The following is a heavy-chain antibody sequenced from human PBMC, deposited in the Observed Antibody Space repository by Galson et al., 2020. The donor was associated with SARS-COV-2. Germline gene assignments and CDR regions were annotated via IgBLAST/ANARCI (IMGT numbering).Heavy chain of an antibody. CDR2: ISYDESNK. Sequence: SLRLSCAASGFTFSSYAMHWVRQAPGKGLEWVAVISYDESNKYYADSVKGRFTISRDNSKNTLYLQMNSLRAEDTAMYYCASVICSSTSCYYYYGMDVWGQGTTVTVSS. CDR3: ASVICSSTSCYYYYGMDV. J-gene: IGHJ6*02. CDR1: GFTFSSYA. D-gene: IGHD2-2*01. V-gene: IGHV3-30-3*01.